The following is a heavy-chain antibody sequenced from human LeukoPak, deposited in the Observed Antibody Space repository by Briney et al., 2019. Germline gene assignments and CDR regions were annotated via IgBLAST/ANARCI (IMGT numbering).Heavy chain of an antibody. CDR3: AKEIFSGLLYIDY. CDR1: GFTFSSYA. J-gene: IGHJ4*02. D-gene: IGHD5-12*01. V-gene: IGHV3-30-3*01. Sequence: GGSLRLSCAASGFTFSSYAMHWVRQAPGKGLEWVAVISYDGYNKYYADSVKGRFTISSDNSKNTVYLQMNSLRPEDMAVYYCAKEIFSGLLYIDYWGQGTLVTVSS. CDR2: ISYDGYNK.